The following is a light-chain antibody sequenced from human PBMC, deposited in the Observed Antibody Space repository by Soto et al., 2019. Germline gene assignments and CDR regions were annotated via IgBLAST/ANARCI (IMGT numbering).Light chain of an antibody. CDR1: QSISSW. V-gene: IGKV1-5*01. Sequence: DIHMTQSPSTLSASVGDRVTITCRASQSISSWLAWYKQKPGKAPKLLIYDASILESGVPSRFSGGGSGTDFTLTISSLQPDDFATYYCQQYNSYSSTFGQGTKVEIK. CDR2: DAS. J-gene: IGKJ1*01. CDR3: QQYNSYSST.